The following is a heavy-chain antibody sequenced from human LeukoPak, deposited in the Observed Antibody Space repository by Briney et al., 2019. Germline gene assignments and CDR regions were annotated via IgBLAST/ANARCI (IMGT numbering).Heavy chain of an antibody. Sequence: SGTLSLTCAVSGGSISSSNWWSWVRQPPGKGLEWIGEIYHSGSTNYNPSLKSRVTISVDKSKNQFSLKLSSVTAADMAVYYCARGGAAAGTDWFDPWGQGTLVTVSS. CDR3: ARGGAAAGTDWFDP. V-gene: IGHV4-4*02. CDR2: IYHSGST. D-gene: IGHD6-13*01. CDR1: GGSISSSNW. J-gene: IGHJ5*02.